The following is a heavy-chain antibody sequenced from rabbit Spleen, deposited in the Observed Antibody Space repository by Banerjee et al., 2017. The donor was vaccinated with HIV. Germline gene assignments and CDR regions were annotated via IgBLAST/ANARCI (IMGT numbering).Heavy chain of an antibody. Sequence: QSLEESGGGLVKPGASLTLTCKASGFSLNSGYDMCWVRQAPGKGLECIACIYGGVIGSTYYATWAKGRFTISKASSTTVTLQMTSLTAADTATYFCARDTASSFSSYGMDLWGPGTLVTVS. J-gene: IGHJ6*01. V-gene: IGHV1S40*01. CDR1: GFSLNSGYD. CDR3: ARDTASSFSSYGMDL. D-gene: IGHD8-1*01. CDR2: IYGGVIGST.